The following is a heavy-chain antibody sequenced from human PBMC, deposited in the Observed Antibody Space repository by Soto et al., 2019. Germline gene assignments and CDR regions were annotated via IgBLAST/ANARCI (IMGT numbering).Heavy chain of an antibody. CDR1: GGTFSSYA. CDR2: IIPIFGTA. D-gene: IGHD3-3*01. V-gene: IGHV1-69*06. CDR3: ARDHVYYDFCSGYWADDAFDI. Sequence: QVQLVQSGAEVKKPGSSVKVSCKASGGTFSSYAISWVRQAPGQGLEWMGGIIPIFGTANYAQKFQGRVTITADKSTSTAYMELSSLSSEDTAVYYCARDHVYYDFCSGYWADDAFDISGQGTMVTVSS. J-gene: IGHJ3*02.